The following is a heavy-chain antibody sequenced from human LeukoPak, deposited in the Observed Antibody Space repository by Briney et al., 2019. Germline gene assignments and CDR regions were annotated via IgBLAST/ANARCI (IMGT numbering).Heavy chain of an antibody. J-gene: IGHJ4*02. CDR1: GFTFSDYY. D-gene: IGHD3-9*01. CDR2: ISSSGSTI. CDR3: ARVFWEAAVFDY. Sequence: GGSLRLSCAASGFTFSDYYMSWIRQAPGKGLEWVSYISSSGSTIYYSDSVKGRFTISRDNAKNSLYLQMNSLRAEDTAVYYCARVFWEAAVFDYWGQGTLVTVSS. V-gene: IGHV3-11*01.